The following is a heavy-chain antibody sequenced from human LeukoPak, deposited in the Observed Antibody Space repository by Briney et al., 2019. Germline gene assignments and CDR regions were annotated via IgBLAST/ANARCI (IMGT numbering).Heavy chain of an antibody. Sequence: GGSLRLSCAVSGFTFSSYAMHWVRQAPGKGLEWVAVISYDGSNKYYADSVKGRFTISRDNSKNTLYLQMNSLRAEDTAMYYCARDQWKYGSSEQVWGQGTLVTVSS. V-gene: IGHV3-30-3*01. CDR1: GFTFSSYA. J-gene: IGHJ4*02. CDR3: ARDQWKYGSSEQV. CDR2: ISYDGSNK. D-gene: IGHD3-22*01.